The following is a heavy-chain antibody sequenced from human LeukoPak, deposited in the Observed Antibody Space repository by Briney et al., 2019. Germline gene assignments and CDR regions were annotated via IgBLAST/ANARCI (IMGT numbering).Heavy chain of an antibody. V-gene: IGHV1-2*02. J-gene: IGHJ3*02. CDR2: INPNSGGT. CDR3: ARVVDCSSTSCYTNAFDI. Sequence: ASVKASCKAAAYTFTGYYMQGERVAPGQGLEWIRWINPNSGGTNYAQKFQGRVTMTRDTSISTAYMELSRLRSDDTAVYYCARVVDCSSTSCYTNAFDIWGQGTMVTVSS. D-gene: IGHD2-2*02. CDR1: AYTFTGYY.